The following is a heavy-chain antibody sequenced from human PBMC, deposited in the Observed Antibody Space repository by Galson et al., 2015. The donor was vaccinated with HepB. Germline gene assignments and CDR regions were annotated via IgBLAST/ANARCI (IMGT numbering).Heavy chain of an antibody. J-gene: IGHJ4*02. CDR2: IKPDGSER. Sequence: SLRLSCAASGFIFSSYWMSWVRQAPGKGLEWVANIKPDGSERYYVDSVKGRFTISRDNAKNSLYLQMDSLRAEDTAVYYCARDWAIAMVLFDHWGQGTLVTVSS. CDR1: GFIFSSYW. V-gene: IGHV3-7*01. D-gene: IGHD5-18*01. CDR3: ARDWAIAMVLFDH.